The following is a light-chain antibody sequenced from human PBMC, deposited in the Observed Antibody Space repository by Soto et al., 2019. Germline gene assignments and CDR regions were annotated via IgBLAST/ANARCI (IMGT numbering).Light chain of an antibody. CDR1: QSVSSY. J-gene: IGKJ2*01. V-gene: IGKV3-11*01. Sequence: EIVLTQSPATLSLSPGERATLSCRASQSVSSYLAWYQQKPGQAPRLLIYDASNRATGIPARFSGSGSGTDFTHTISSLEPEDFAVYYCPQRRHWPPYTFGQGTKLEIK. CDR2: DAS. CDR3: PQRRHWPPYT.